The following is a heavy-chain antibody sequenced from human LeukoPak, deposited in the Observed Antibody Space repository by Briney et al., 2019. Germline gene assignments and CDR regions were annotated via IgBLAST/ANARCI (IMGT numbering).Heavy chain of an antibody. Sequence: TSETLSLTCAVYGGSFSGYYWSWIRQPPGKGLEWIGEINHSGSTNYNPSLKSRVTISVDTSKNQFSLKLSSVTAADTAVYYCARDFPRAARNWFDPWGQGTLVTVSS. CDR2: INHSGST. CDR3: ARDFPRAARNWFDP. J-gene: IGHJ5*02. D-gene: IGHD3-10*01. V-gene: IGHV4-34*01. CDR1: GGSFSGYY.